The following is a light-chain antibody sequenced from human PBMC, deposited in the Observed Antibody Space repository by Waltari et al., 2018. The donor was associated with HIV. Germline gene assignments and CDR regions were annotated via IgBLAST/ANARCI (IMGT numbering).Light chain of an antibody. CDR1: SSDIAASNY. Sequence: QSALTQPASVSGSPGQSITLSCTVNSSDIAASNYFSWFQHHPTKAPKLIIFDVSYRPSGVSNRFSGSKSGNTASLTISGLRPEDEADYYCSSYTTIYTWVFGGGTKLTVL. CDR3: SSYTTIYTWV. CDR2: DVS. V-gene: IGLV2-14*01. J-gene: IGLJ3*02.